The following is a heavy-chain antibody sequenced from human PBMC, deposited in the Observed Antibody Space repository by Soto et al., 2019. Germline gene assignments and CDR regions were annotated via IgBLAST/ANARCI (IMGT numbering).Heavy chain of an antibody. D-gene: IGHD2-21*02. J-gene: IGHJ5*02. CDR1: GGSFSGYY. Sequence: QVQLQQWGAGLLKPSETLSLTCAVYGGSFSGYYWSWIRQPPGKGLEWIGEVNHSGSTNYNPSLTGRVTISVDTSRNQFSLKLSSVTAADTAVYYCAREEVVETDDWFDPWGQGTLVTVSS. CDR2: VNHSGST. CDR3: AREEVVETDDWFDP. V-gene: IGHV4-34*01.